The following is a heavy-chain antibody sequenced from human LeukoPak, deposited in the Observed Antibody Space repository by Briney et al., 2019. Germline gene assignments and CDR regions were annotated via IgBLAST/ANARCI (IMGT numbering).Heavy chain of an antibody. CDR2: IYYSGST. Sequence: PSETLSLTCTVSGGSISSYYWSWIQQPPGKGLEWIGYIYYSGSTNYNPSLKSRVTISVDTSKNQFSLKLSSVTAADTAVYYCARDSADNYYYYMDVWGKGTTVTVSS. CDR3: ARDSADNYYYYMDV. CDR1: GGSISSYY. D-gene: IGHD3-10*01. V-gene: IGHV4-59*01. J-gene: IGHJ6*03.